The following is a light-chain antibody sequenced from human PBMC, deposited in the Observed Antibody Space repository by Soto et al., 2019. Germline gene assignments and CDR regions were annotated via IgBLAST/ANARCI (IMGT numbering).Light chain of an antibody. CDR2: DAS. CDR1: QSISSW. CDR3: QQYENYWT. J-gene: IGKJ1*01. Sequence: DIQMTQSPSTLSATAGDRVTITCRASQSISSWLAWYQHKPGKAPKLLIYDASNLDSGVPSRFSSGGSGTEFSLTISNLQPDDSATYYCQQYENYWTFGQGTRVEIK. V-gene: IGKV1-5*01.